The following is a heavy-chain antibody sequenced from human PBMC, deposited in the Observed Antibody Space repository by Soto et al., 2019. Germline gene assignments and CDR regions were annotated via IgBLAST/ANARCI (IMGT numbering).Heavy chain of an antibody. J-gene: IGHJ4*02. CDR2: INHSGST. D-gene: IGHD6-13*01. Sequence: PSETLSLTCAVYGGSFSGYYWSWIRQPPGKGLEWIGEINHSGSTNYNPSLKSRVTISVDTSKNQFSLRLSSVTAADTAVYYCASQGSSSWAFDYWGQGTLVTVSS. CDR3: ASQGSSSWAFDY. CDR1: GGSFSGYY. V-gene: IGHV4-34*01.